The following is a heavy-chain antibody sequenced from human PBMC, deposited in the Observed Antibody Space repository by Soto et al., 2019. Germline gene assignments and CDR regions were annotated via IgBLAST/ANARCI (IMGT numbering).Heavy chain of an antibody. Sequence: EVQLVESGGGLVQPGGSLRLSCAASGFTFSSYWMSWVRQAPGKGLEWVANIKQDGSEKYYVDSVKGRFTISRDNAKNALYLQMNSLRAEDTAVYYGARGGIAVAGRGWFDPWGQGTLVTVSS. CDR2: IKQDGSEK. V-gene: IGHV3-7*03. D-gene: IGHD6-19*01. J-gene: IGHJ5*02. CDR3: ARGGIAVAGRGWFDP. CDR1: GFTFSSYW.